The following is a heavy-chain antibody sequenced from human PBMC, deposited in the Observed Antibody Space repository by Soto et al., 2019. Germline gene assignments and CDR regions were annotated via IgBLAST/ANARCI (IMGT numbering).Heavy chain of an antibody. CDR3: VRCYCSVGSCYACWHFDL. D-gene: IGHD2-15*01. J-gene: IGHJ2*01. Sequence: QVQLVQSGGEVKKPGASVKVSCQASGYTFSDYAISWVRQAPGQGLEWMGWISASTRNTDQAQNFQGRVIMTLDTSTNTAYMELRSLRSDDTAVYYCVRCYCSVGSCYACWHFDLWCRGTLVTGSS. CDR2: ISASTRNT. CDR1: GYTFSDYA. V-gene: IGHV1-18*01.